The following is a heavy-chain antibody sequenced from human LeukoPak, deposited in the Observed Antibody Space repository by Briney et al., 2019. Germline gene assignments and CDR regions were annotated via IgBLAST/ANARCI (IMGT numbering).Heavy chain of an antibody. Sequence: ASVQVSCKASGYTFTSYGISWVRQATGQGLEWMGWISAYNGNTNYAQKLQGRVTMTTDTSTSTAYMELRSLRSDDPAVYYCARVVTMIVVDAFDIWGQGTMVSVSS. D-gene: IGHD3-22*01. CDR1: GYTFTSYG. V-gene: IGHV1-18*01. J-gene: IGHJ3*02. CDR2: ISAYNGNT. CDR3: ARVVTMIVVDAFDI.